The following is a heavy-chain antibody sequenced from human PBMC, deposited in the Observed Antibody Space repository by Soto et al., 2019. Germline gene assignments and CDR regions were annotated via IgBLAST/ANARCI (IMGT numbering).Heavy chain of an antibody. CDR1: GGSISSGGYY. CDR2: IYYSGST. J-gene: IGHJ5*02. V-gene: IGHV4-31*03. CDR3: ARRHSLSRGWFDP. Sequence: QVQLQESGPGLVKPSQTLSLTCTVSGGSISSGGYYWSWIRQHPGKGLEWIGYIYYSGSTYYNPSPKSRVTISVDTSKNQCSLKLSSVTAADTAVYYCARRHSLSRGWFDPWGQGTLVTVSS. D-gene: IGHD6-13*01.